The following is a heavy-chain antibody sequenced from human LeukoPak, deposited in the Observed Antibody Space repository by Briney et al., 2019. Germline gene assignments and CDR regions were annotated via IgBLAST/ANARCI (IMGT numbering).Heavy chain of an antibody. CDR1: GFTFSSYE. CDR2: ISSSSRYI. D-gene: IGHD6-19*01. V-gene: IGHV3-21*05. J-gene: IGHJ4*02. Sequence: NAGGSLRLSCAASGFTFSSYEMNWVRQAPGKGLEWVSYISSSSRYIYYADSVKGRFTISRDNAKNSLYLQMNSLRAEDTAVYYCARPSSEGQWLVGQGVDYWGQGTLVTVSS. CDR3: ARPSSEGQWLVGQGVDY.